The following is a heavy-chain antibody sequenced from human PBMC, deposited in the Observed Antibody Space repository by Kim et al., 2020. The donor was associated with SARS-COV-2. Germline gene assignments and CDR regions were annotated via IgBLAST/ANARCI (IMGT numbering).Heavy chain of an antibody. CDR1: GGSISSGGYY. D-gene: IGHD3-10*01. Sequence: SETLSLTCTVSGGSISSGGYYWSWIRQHPGKGLEWIGYIYYSGSTYYNPSLKSRVTISVDTSKNQFSLKLSSVTAADTAVYYCARLYLWRSGSNFDYWGQGTPFTASS. CDR2: IYYSGST. J-gene: IGHJ4*02. CDR3: ARLYLWRSGSNFDY. V-gene: IGHV4-31*03.